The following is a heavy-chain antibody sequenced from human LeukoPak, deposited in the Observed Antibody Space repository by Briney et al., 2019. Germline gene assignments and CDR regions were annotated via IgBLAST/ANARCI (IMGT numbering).Heavy chain of an antibody. CDR1: GGSFSGYY. J-gene: IGHJ3*02. CDR2: INHSGST. Sequence: TSETLSLTCAVYGGSFSGYYWSWIRQPPGKGLEWIGEINHSGSTNYNPSLKSRVTMSVDTSKNQFSLKLSSVTAADTAVYYCARDEWELDAFDIWGQGTMVTVSS. D-gene: IGHD1-26*01. V-gene: IGHV4-34*01. CDR3: ARDEWELDAFDI.